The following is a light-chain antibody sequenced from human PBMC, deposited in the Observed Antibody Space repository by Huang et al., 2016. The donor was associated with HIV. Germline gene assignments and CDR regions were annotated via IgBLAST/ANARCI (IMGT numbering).Light chain of an antibody. CDR2: GAS. J-gene: IGKJ1*01. Sequence: EVVMTQSPATLSVSPGERATLSCRASQRVSSNLAWYHQKPGQAPRLLISGASTRATCIPARFSASGSGTEFTLTISSLQSEDFGIYYCHQYNKWPKTFGQGTKVEMK. V-gene: IGKV3-15*01. CDR3: HQYNKWPKT. CDR1: QRVSSN.